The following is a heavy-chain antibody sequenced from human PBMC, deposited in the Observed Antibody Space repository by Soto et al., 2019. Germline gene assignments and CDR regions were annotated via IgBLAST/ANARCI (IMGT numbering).Heavy chain of an antibody. D-gene: IGHD2-21*01. Sequence: PGKGLEWVAVISYDGSNKYYADSVKGRFTISRDNSKNTLYLQMNSLRAEDTAVYYCAKVPAGPPYSSYSYGIDVCGQGTTVTVYS. CDR2: ISYDGSNK. V-gene: IGHV3-30*18. CDR3: AKVPAGPPYSSYSYGIDV. J-gene: IGHJ6*02.